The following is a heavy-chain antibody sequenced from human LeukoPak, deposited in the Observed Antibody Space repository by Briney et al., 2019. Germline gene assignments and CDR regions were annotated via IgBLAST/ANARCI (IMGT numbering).Heavy chain of an antibody. J-gene: IGHJ6*03. V-gene: IGHV3-48*01. D-gene: IGHD1/OR15-1a*01. CDR2: ISSDSII. CDR1: GFTFSSYS. Sequence: GGSLRLSCAASGFTFSSYSMNWVRQAPGKGLEWVSYISSDSIIYYADSVKGRFTISRDNAKNSLYLQMNSLRAEDTAVYYCARGRVDPRTDYYYYMDVWGKGTTVTVSS. CDR3: ARGRVDPRTDYYYYMDV.